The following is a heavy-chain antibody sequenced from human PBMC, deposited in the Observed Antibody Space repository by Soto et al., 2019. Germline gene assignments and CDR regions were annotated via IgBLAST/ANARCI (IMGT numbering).Heavy chain of an antibody. Sequence: SETLSLTCTVSGASISSFCWGWIRQPPGEGLEWIAYVCDSGSTNHNPSLKSRVTMSLDTSKKQFSLKLDSVTAADTAVYYCARDFLGSPDYWGQGILVTVSS. J-gene: IGHJ4*02. V-gene: IGHV4-59*01. CDR3: ARDFLGSPDY. CDR1: GASISSFC. CDR2: VCDSGST. D-gene: IGHD3-10*01.